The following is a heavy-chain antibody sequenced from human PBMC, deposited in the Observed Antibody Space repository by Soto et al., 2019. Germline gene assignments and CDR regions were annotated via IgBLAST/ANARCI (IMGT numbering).Heavy chain of an antibody. J-gene: IGHJ6*02. Sequence: PGGSLRLSCSASGFTFSSYAMHWVRQAPGKGLEYVSAISSNGGSTYYADSVKGRFTISRDNSKNTLYLQMSSLRAEDTAVYYCVKGGGDILTGYYLPRGEYYYYGMDVWGQGTTVTVSS. CDR1: GFTFSSYA. D-gene: IGHD3-9*01. CDR2: ISSNGGST. CDR3: VKGGGDILTGYYLPRGEYYYYGMDV. V-gene: IGHV3-64D*06.